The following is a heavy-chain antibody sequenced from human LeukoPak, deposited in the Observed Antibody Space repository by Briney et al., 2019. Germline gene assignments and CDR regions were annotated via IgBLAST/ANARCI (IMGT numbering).Heavy chain of an antibody. D-gene: IGHD3-9*01. CDR2: IYYSGST. V-gene: IGHV4-31*03. CDR1: GGSISSGGYY. J-gene: IGHJ4*02. Sequence: SETLSLTCTVSGGSISSGGYYWSWLRQHPGKGLEWIGYIYYSGSTYYNPSLKSRVTISVDTSKNQFSLKLSSVAAADTAGYYCAMVWNYDILTGYYTGYYFDYWGQGTLVTVSS. CDR3: AMVWNYDILTGYYTGYYFDY.